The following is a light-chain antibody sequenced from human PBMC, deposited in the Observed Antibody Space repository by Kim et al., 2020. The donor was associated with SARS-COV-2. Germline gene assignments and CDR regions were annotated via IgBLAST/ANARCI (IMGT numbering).Light chain of an antibody. CDR2: YDS. Sequence: SYELTQSPSVSVAPGKTARITCGGNNIGSKRVHWYQQKPGHAPILVIYYDSDRPSQNPARFSGSNSGTTATLTISRVEAGDEADYYCQVWDTSSDHRVFGGGTQLTVL. CDR1: NIGSKR. J-gene: IGLJ3*02. V-gene: IGLV3-21*04. CDR3: QVWDTSSDHRV.